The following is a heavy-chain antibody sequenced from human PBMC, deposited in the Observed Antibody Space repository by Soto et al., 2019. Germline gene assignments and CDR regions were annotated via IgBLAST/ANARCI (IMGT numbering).Heavy chain of an antibody. J-gene: IGHJ6*02. CDR2: ISYDGSNK. D-gene: IGHD3-3*01. Sequence: GGSLRLSCQASGFNFDNYGMHWVRQALGKGLEWVAVISYDGSNKYYADSVKGRFTISRDNSKNTLYLQMNSLRAEDTAVYYCAKDSKSAPTYYDFWSGYYTGRIADYYYGMDVWGQGTTVTVSS. CDR3: AKDSKSAPTYYDFWSGYYTGRIADYYYGMDV. V-gene: IGHV3-30*18. CDR1: GFNFDNYG.